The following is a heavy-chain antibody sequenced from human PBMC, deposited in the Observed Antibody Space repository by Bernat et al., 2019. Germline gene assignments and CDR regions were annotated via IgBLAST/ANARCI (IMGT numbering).Heavy chain of an antibody. D-gene: IGHD6-19*01. V-gene: IGHV3-30*18. CDR2: ISYDGSNK. J-gene: IGHJ4*02. CDR3: AKDGGGYGDYVSY. Sequence: VQLLESGGGLVQPGGSLRLSCAASGFTFSSYGMHWVRQAPGKGLEWVAVISYDGSNKYYADSVKGRFTISRDNSKNTLYLQMNSLRAEDTAVYYCAKDGGGYGDYVSYWGQGTLVTVSS. CDR1: GFTFSSYG.